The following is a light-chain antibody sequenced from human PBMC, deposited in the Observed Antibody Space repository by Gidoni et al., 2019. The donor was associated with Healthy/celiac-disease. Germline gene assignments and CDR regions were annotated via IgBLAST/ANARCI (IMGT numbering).Light chain of an antibody. CDR3: QAWDISYVV. CDR2: QDS. V-gene: IGLV3-1*01. Sequence: SYELTQPPSVSVSPGQTASITCSGYKLGDQYSCWYQQKPGQSHVLVIYQDSKRPSGLPERFSGSNSGNTATLTISGTQAMDEADYYCQAWDISYVVFGGGTKLTVL. J-gene: IGLJ2*01. CDR1: KLGDQY.